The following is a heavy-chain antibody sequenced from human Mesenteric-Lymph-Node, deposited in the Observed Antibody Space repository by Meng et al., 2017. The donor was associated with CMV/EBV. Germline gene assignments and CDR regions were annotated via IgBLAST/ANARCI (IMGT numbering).Heavy chain of an antibody. V-gene: IGHV3-23*01. CDR2: ISGSGGST. CDR1: GFTFSSYA. J-gene: IGHJ6*02. CDR3: AKVGYYDRSVADYYYGMDV. Sequence: GGSLRLSCAASGFTFSSYAMSWVRQAPGKGLEWVSAISGSGGSTYYADSVKGRFTISRDNSKNTLYLQMNSLRAEDTAVYYCAKVGYYDRSVADYYYGMDVWGQGTTVTVSS. D-gene: IGHD3-22*01.